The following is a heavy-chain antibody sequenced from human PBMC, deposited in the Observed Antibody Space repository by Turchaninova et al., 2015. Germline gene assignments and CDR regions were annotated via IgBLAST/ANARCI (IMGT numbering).Heavy chain of an antibody. CDR2: IKLDGSGN. V-gene: IGHV3-7*03. D-gene: IGHD1-26*01. J-gene: IGHJ4*02. CDR1: GFTFSSYW. Sequence: EVQLVESGGGLVQPGGSLRLSCAASGFTFSSYWMSWVRQAPGKGLEWVANIKLDGSGNYYVDSVKGRFIISLDNAKYSLFLQMNGLGAEVTAVYYCAAGGREVRSYSDYWGQGTLVTVSS. CDR3: AAGGREVRSYSDY.